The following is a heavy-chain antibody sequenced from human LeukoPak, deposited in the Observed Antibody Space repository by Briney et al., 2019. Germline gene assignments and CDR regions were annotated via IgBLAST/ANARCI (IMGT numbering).Heavy chain of an antibody. CDR3: ARLSIATVDNDC. J-gene: IGHJ4*02. Sequence: GGSLRLSCAASGFTFSNYWMSWVRQAPGKGLEWVANIKQDGSEKYYVDSVKGRFTISRDDAKNSLYLQMNSLRAEDTAVYYCARLSIATVDNDCWGQGTLVTVSS. CDR1: GFTFSNYW. D-gene: IGHD6-6*01. CDR2: IKQDGSEK. V-gene: IGHV3-7*01.